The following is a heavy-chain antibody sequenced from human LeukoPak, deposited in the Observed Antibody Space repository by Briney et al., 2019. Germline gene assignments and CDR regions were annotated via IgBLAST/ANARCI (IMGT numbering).Heavy chain of an antibody. J-gene: IGHJ4*02. D-gene: IGHD3-22*01. CDR1: GFTFSSYA. Sequence: GGSLRLSCAASGFTFSSYAMSWVRQAPGKGLEWVSAISGSGGSTYYADSVKGRFTISRDNSKNTLYLQMNSLRAEDTAVYYCAKEDGSLSSMIVVVIHHPFDYWGQGTLVTVSS. V-gene: IGHV3-23*01. CDR2: ISGSGGST. CDR3: AKEDGSLSSMIVVVIHHPFDY.